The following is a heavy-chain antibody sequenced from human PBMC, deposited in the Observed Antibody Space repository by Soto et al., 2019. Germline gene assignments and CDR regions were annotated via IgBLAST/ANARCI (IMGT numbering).Heavy chain of an antibody. CDR1: GFTFSSYA. J-gene: IGHJ6*02. V-gene: IGHV3-23*01. D-gene: IGHD3-10*01. Sequence: EVQLLESGGGLVQPGGSLRLSCAASGFTFSSYAMSWVRQAPGKGLEWVSAISGSGGSTYYADSVKGRFTISRDNSKNTLHMQRNCLRAEDTAVYYCAKDSRDYYGSGSYYNVRLCSYDSSGMSGTDVWGRGSTVTV. CDR2: ISGSGGST. CDR3: AKDSRDYYGSGSYYNVRLCSYDSSGMSGTDV.